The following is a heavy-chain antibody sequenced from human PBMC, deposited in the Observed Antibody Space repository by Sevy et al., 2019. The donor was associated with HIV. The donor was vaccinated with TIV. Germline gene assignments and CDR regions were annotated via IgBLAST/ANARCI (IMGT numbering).Heavy chain of an antibody. V-gene: IGHV1-18*01. J-gene: IGHJ5*02. CDR2: ISAYNGNT. CDR1: GYTFTSYG. CDR3: ARDRYYDSSGYSNWFDP. Sequence: ASVKVSCKASGYTFTSYGISWVRQAPGQGLEWMGWISAYNGNTNYAQTLQGRVTMTTDTSKSTAYMELRSLRSDDTAVYYCARDRYYDSSGYSNWFDPWGQGTLVTVSS. D-gene: IGHD3-22*01.